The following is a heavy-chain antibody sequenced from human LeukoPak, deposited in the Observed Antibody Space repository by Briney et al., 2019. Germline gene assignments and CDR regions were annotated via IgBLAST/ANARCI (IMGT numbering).Heavy chain of an antibody. CDR1: GYTFTSYW. J-gene: IGHJ5*02. CDR2: IYPGDSDT. D-gene: IGHD6-19*01. CDR3: ARRIAVAAKGPNWFDP. V-gene: IGHV5-51*01. Sequence: GESLKISCKGSGYTFTSYWIGWVRQMPGKGLEWMGIIYPGDSDTRYSPSFQGQVTVSADKSISSAYLQWSSLKASDTAMYYCARRIAVAAKGPNWFDPWGQGTLVTVSS.